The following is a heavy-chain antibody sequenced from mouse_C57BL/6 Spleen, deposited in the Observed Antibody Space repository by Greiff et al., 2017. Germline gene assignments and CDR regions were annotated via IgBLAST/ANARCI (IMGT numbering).Heavy chain of an antibody. CDR3: TREGDYGSSYAMDY. Sequence: EVKLMESGEGLVKPGGSLKLSCAASGFTFSSYAMSWVRQTPETRLEWVAYISSGGDYIYYADTVKGRFTISRDNARNTLYLQMSSLKSEDTAMYYCTREGDYGSSYAMDYWGQGASVTVSS. CDR2: ISSGGDYI. V-gene: IGHV5-9-1*02. D-gene: IGHD1-1*01. CDR1: GFTFSSYA. J-gene: IGHJ4*01.